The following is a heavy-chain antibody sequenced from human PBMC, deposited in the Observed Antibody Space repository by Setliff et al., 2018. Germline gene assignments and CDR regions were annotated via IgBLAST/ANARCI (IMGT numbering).Heavy chain of an antibody. CDR2: IYYSGST. CDR3: ARGRYWFAPNWFDP. CDR1: GGSISSSYYY. D-gene: IGHD2-21*01. J-gene: IGHJ5*02. V-gene: IGHV4-39*07. Sequence: SETLSLTCAVSGGSISSSYYYWGWIRQPPGKGLEWIGSIYYSGSTYYNPSLKSRVTISVDTSKNQFSLKLSSVTAADTAVYYCARGRYWFAPNWFDPWGQGTLVTVSS.